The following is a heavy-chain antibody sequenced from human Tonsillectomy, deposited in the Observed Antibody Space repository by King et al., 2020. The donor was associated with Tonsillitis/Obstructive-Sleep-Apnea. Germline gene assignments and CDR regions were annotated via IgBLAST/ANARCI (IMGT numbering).Heavy chain of an antibody. V-gene: IGHV3-9*01. D-gene: IGHD2-2*01. CDR1: GFTFDDYA. CDR2: ISWNSGSI. CDR3: ANGGCSSTSCSIDY. J-gene: IGHJ4*02. Sequence: VQLVESGGGLVQPGRSLRLSCAASGFTFDDYAMYWVRQAPGKGLEWVSGISWNSGSIGYADSVKGRFTSSRDNAKNSLYLQMNSLGAEDTALSYCANGGCSSTSCSIDYWGQGTLVTVSS.